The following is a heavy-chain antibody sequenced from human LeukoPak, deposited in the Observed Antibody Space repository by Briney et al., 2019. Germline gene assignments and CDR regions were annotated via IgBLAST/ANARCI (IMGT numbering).Heavy chain of an antibody. Sequence: PGGSLRLSXAASGFTFSSYSMNWVRQAPGKGLEWVSYISSSSTTIYYADSVKGRFTISRDNAKNLLCLQMNSLRAEDTAVYYCARGHLPYYDDYSLAVWAFDIWGQGTMVTVSS. CDR2: ISSSSTTI. CDR3: ARGHLPYYDDYSLAVWAFDI. J-gene: IGHJ3*02. V-gene: IGHV3-48*01. D-gene: IGHD4-17*01. CDR1: GFTFSSYS.